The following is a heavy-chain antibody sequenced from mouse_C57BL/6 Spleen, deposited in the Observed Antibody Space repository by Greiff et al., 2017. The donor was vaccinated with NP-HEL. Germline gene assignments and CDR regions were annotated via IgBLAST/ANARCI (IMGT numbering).Heavy chain of an antibody. CDR2: ISGGGGNT. J-gene: IGHJ3*01. Sequence: EVKLMESGGGLVKPGGSLKLSCAASGFTFSSYTMSWVRQTPEKRLEWVATISGGGGNTYYPDSVKGRFTISRDNAKNTLYLQMSSLRSEDTALYSWANDNQAYEGFAYWGQGTLVTVSA. D-gene: IGHD3-2*02. CDR3: ANDNQAYEGFAY. V-gene: IGHV5-9*01. CDR1: GFTFSSYT.